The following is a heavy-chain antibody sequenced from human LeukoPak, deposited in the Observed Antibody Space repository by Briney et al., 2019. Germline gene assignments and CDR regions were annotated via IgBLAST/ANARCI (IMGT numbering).Heavy chain of an antibody. Sequence: GGSLRLSCASSGFTVSSNYMSWVRQAPGKGLEWVSVIYSGGSTYYADSVKGRFTISRDNSKNTLYLQMNSLRAEDTAVYYCARGFWSGYERYWGQGTLVTVSS. V-gene: IGHV3-66*01. J-gene: IGHJ4*02. D-gene: IGHD3-3*01. CDR2: IYSGGST. CDR3: ARGFWSGYERY. CDR1: GFTVSSNY.